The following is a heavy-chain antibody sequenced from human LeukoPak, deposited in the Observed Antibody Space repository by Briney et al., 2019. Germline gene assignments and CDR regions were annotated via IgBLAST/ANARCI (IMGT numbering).Heavy chain of an antibody. D-gene: IGHD3-10*01. CDR1: RFTFSDYY. J-gene: IGHJ6*03. V-gene: IGHV3-11*04. Sequence: GGSLRLSCAASRFTFSDYYMSWIRQAPGKGLEWVSYISSSGSTIYYADSVKGRFTISRDNAKNSLYLQMNSLRAEDTAVYYCARVGGITLALAPSPFPDYNYYYMDVWGKGTTVTVSS. CDR3: ARVGGITLALAPSPFPDYNYYYMDV. CDR2: ISSSGSTI.